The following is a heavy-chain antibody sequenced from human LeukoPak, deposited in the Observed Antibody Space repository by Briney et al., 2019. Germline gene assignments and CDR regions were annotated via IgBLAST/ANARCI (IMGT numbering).Heavy chain of an antibody. D-gene: IGHD5-24*01. V-gene: IGHV1-2*02. CDR3: ARIRGWIQSQGDFDY. Sequence: ASVKVSCKASGYTCTGYYMHWVRQAPGQGLEWMGWINPNSGGTNYAQKFQGRVTMTRDTCISTAYMELSRLRSDDTAVYYCARIRGWIQSQGDFDYWGQGTLVTVSS. J-gene: IGHJ4*02. CDR2: INPNSGGT. CDR1: GYTCTGYY.